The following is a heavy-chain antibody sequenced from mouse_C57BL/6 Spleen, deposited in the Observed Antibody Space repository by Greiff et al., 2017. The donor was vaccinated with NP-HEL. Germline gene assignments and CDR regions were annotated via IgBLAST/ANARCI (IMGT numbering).Heavy chain of an antibody. CDR3: TRALVVDY. CDR2: ISDGGSYT. CDR1: GFTFSSYA. Sequence: EVKLVESGGGLVKPGGSLKLSCAASGFTFSSYAMSWVRQTPEKRLEWVATISDGGSYTYYPDNVKGRFTISRDNAKNNLYLQMSHLKSEDTAMYYCTRALVVDYWGQGTTLTVSS. J-gene: IGHJ2*01. V-gene: IGHV5-4*03. D-gene: IGHD1-1*01.